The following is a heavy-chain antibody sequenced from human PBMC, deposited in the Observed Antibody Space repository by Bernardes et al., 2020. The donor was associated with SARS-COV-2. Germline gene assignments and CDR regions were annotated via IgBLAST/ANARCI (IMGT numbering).Heavy chain of an antibody. V-gene: IGHV4-59*01. Sequence: SEPLSLTCTVSGDSISNYYWSWIRQPPGKGLEWIGYIYYSGSTNYNPSLKRRVAISVDTSKNQFSLKLSSVTAADSAVYYCARVPMSQQLGVTFDIWGLGTMVTVSS. CDR1: GDSISNYY. D-gene: IGHD1-1*01. CDR3: ARVPMSQQLGVTFDI. J-gene: IGHJ3*02. CDR2: IYYSGST.